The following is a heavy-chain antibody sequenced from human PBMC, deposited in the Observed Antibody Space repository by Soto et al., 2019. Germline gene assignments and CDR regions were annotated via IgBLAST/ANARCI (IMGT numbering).Heavy chain of an antibody. D-gene: IGHD3-16*01. V-gene: IGHV3-15*07. CDR3: AADLPDWGAYAFDY. J-gene: IGHJ4*02. CDR1: GFTFTNAW. Sequence: EVQLVESGGGLVEPGGPLRLSCAASGFTFTNAWLNWVRQAPGKGLEWVGRIKSKTNGGTTDYAAPVKGRFTISRDDSENTVYLQMNTLKTEDTAVYYCAADLPDWGAYAFDYWGQGTLVSVSS. CDR2: IKSKTNGGTT.